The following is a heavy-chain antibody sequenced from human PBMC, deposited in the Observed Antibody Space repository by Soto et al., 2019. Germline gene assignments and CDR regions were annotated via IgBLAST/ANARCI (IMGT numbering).Heavy chain of an antibody. CDR2: IRGSGDRT. Sequence: DVQLLESGGGLVQPGGSLRLSCAASGITISNYPMSWVRQAPGKGLEWVSGIRGSGDRTYYADSAKGRFTISKDISKNSLSLQVDSLAVDDTAVYFCVKDDGGSPSTPPLWGQGTLVTVSS. CDR1: GITISNYP. CDR3: VKDDGGSPSTPPL. D-gene: IGHD3-10*01. V-gene: IGHV3-23*01. J-gene: IGHJ4*02.